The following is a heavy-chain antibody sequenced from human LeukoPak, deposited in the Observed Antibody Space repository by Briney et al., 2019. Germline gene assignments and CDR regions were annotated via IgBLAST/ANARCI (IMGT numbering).Heavy chain of an antibody. V-gene: IGHV4-39*01. CDR2: IYYSGST. CDR3: ASPDTAMVIFDY. Sequence: SETLSLTCTVSGGSISSSSYYWGWIRQPPGKGLEWIGSIYYSGSTYYNPSLKSRVTISVDTSKNQFSLKLSSVTAADTAVYYCASPDTAMVIFDYWGPGTLVTVSS. D-gene: IGHD5-18*01. J-gene: IGHJ4*02. CDR1: GGSISSSSYY.